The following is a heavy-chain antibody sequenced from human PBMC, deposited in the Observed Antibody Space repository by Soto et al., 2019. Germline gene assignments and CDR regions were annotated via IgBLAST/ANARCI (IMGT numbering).Heavy chain of an antibody. J-gene: IGHJ6*02. CDR2: ISYDGSNK. Sequence: QVQLEESGGGVVQPGRSLRLSCAASGFTFSNYAMHWVRQAPGKGLEWVAVISYDGSNKSYADSVKGLFTISRDNSKNTLYLQMNSLSAEVTAVYYCAREGIQPWLYYYYGRDVCGQETTVTV. CDR3: AREGIQPWLYYYYGRDV. D-gene: IGHD5-18*01. V-gene: IGHV3-30-3*01. CDR1: GFTFSNYA.